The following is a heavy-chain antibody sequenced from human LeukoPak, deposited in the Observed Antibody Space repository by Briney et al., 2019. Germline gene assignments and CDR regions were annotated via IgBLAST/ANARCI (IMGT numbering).Heavy chain of an antibody. V-gene: IGHV1-8*01. CDR3: ARADYDFWSGYYRNWFDP. J-gene: IGHJ5*02. Sequence: ASVKVSCKASGYTFTSYDINWVRQATGQGLEWMGWMNPNSGNTGYAQKFQGRVTMTRNTSISTAYMELSSLRSEDTAVYYCARADYDFWSGYYRNWFDPRGQGTLVTVSS. D-gene: IGHD3-3*01. CDR1: GYTFTSYD. CDR2: MNPNSGNT.